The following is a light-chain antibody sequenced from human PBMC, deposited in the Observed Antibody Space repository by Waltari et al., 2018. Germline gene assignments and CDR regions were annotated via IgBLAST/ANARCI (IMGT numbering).Light chain of an antibody. CDR3: QQYANFPLT. CDR2: DAA. V-gene: IGKV1-33*01. J-gene: IGKJ4*01. Sequence: DIQMTQSPSSLSASVGDRVTITCQASQDISNFLNWYQPKPGKAPKLLIYDAANSETGVPSRFSGSAYGTDFTFTISSLQPEDIATYYCQQYANFPLTIGGGTKLEI. CDR1: QDISNF.